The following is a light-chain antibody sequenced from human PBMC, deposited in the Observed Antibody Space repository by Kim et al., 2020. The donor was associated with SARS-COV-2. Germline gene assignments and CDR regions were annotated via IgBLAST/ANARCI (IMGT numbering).Light chain of an antibody. CDR1: SSDVGGYNY. CDR2: DVS. CDR3: SSYTSSSTVV. Sequence: GRSITSSCTGTSSDVGGYNYVSWYQQHPGKAPKLMIYDVSNRPSGVSNRFSGSKSGNTASLTISGLQAEDEADYYCSSYTSSSTVVFGGGTQLTVL. J-gene: IGLJ2*01. V-gene: IGLV2-14*03.